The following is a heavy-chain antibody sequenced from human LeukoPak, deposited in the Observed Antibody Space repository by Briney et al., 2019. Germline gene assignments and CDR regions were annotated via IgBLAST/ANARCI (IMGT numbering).Heavy chain of an antibody. Sequence: SETLSLTCTVSGGSIGSSSYYWGWIRQPPGKGLEWIGSIYYSGSTYYNPSLKSRVTISVDTSKNQFSLKLSSVTAADTAVYYCATTVTTVDFNYWGQGTLVTVSS. CDR1: GGSIGSSSYY. CDR3: ATTVTTVDFNY. CDR2: IYYSGST. J-gene: IGHJ4*02. D-gene: IGHD4-17*01. V-gene: IGHV4-39*01.